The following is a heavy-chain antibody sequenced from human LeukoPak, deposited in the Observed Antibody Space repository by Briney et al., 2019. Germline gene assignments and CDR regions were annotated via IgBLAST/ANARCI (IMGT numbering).Heavy chain of an antibody. J-gene: IGHJ4*02. CDR3: ARPGVTGGPASDY. V-gene: IGHV7-4-1*02. CDR1: GYTFTSYG. Sequence: ASVKVSCKSSGYTFTSYGMNWVRQAPGQGLEWMGWINTNTGNPTYAQGFTGRFVFSLDTSVSTTYLQISSLKAEDTAVYFCARPGVTGGPASDYWGQGTVVTVSS. CDR2: INTNTGNP. D-gene: IGHD3-10*01.